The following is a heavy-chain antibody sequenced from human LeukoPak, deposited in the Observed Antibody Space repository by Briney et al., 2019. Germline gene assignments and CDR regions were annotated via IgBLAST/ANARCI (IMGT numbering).Heavy chain of an antibody. D-gene: IGHD3-16*01. V-gene: IGHV3-15*01. Sequence: GGSIRLSSAGSGFTFSNAWLTWVRLAPGKGLEWVCRIKSEDAGETIDYGAPVKGRFAISRDDSKRALYLDMNSLKTEDTAVYYCTGDGTFTFGRGFWGQGTLVTVSS. CDR3: TGDGTFTFGRGF. CDR2: IKSEDAGETI. CDR1: GFTFSNAW. J-gene: IGHJ4*02.